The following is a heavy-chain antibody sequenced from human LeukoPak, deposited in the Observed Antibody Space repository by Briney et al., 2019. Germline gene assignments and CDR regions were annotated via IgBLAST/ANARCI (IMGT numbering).Heavy chain of an antibody. CDR3: ARERGSTNSYPLPIDY. J-gene: IGHJ4*02. Sequence: PGGSLRLSCAASGFSVSMKYMTWVRQAPGKGLEWVSVIFSGGTTYYADSVKGRFTVSRDNSKNMMYLQMNSLRAEDAAVYYCARERGSTNSYPLPIDYWGQGTLVAVSS. CDR2: IFSGGTT. V-gene: IGHV3-53*01. CDR1: GFSVSMKY. D-gene: IGHD6-13*01.